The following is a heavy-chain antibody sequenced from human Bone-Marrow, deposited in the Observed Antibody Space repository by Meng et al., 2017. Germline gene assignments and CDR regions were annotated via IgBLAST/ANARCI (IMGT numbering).Heavy chain of an antibody. V-gene: IGHV3-69-1*01. J-gene: IGHJ6*02. D-gene: IGHD6-19*01. CDR1: GFTFSDYY. Sequence: GESLKISCAASGFTFSDYYMNWVRQAPGKGLEWVSSISSSSTIYYADSVKGRFTISRDNAKNSLYLQMNSLRAEDTAVYYCARGEGGWYAYYYYGMDVWGQGTTVTSP. CDR3: ARGEGGWYAYYYYGMDV. CDR2: ISSSSTI.